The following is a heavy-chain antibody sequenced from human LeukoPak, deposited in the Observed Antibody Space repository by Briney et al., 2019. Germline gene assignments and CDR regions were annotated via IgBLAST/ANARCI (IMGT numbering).Heavy chain of an antibody. CDR3: AKGDSNSPAVFDY. V-gene: IGHV3-23*01. D-gene: IGHD6-13*01. J-gene: IGHJ4*02. CDR2: IAGSGDST. Sequence: QPGGSLRPSCAASGFTFSSYAMTWVRQAPGKGLEGVSTIAGSGDSTYYADSVKGRFSISRDNSKTTLYLQMNSLRAEDTAIYYCAKGDSNSPAVFDYWGQGTLVTVSS. CDR1: GFTFSSYA.